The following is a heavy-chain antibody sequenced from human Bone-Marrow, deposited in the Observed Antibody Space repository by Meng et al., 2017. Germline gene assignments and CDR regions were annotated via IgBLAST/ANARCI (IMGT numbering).Heavy chain of an antibody. Sequence: SETLSLTCTVSGGSISSGGYYWSWIRQHPGKGLEWIGYIYYSGSTYYNPSLKSRVTISVDTSKNQFSLKLSSVTAADTAVYYCARNSDRSTGNDYWGQGTLVTVSS. J-gene: IGHJ4*02. CDR3: ARNSDRSTGNDY. V-gene: IGHV4-31*03. CDR2: IYYSGST. CDR1: GGSISSGGYY. D-gene: IGHD1-14*01.